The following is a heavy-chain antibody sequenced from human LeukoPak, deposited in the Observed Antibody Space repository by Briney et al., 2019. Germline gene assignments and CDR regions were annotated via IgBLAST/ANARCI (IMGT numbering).Heavy chain of an antibody. D-gene: IGHD6-19*01. Sequence: GGSLRLSCGASGFTFDDYAMHWVRQAPGKGLEWVSGISWNSGSIGYADSVKGRFTISRDNAKNSLYLQMNSLRAEDTAVYYCARESSSSGWFNYFDSWGQGTLVTVSS. CDR2: ISWNSGSI. CDR3: ARESSSSGWFNYFDS. CDR1: GFTFDDYA. V-gene: IGHV3-9*01. J-gene: IGHJ4*02.